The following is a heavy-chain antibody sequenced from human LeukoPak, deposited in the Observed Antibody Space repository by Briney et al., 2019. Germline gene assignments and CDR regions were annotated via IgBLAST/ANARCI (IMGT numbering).Heavy chain of an antibody. CDR3: ARARGIVDY. V-gene: IGHV4-34*01. Sequence: SETLSLTCAVYGGSFSGYYWSWIRQPPGEGLEWIGEINHSGSTNYNPSLKSRVTISVDTSKNQFSLKLSSVTAADTAVYYCARARGIVDYWGQGTLVTVSS. CDR2: INHSGST. CDR1: GGSFSGYY. J-gene: IGHJ4*02. D-gene: IGHD6-13*01.